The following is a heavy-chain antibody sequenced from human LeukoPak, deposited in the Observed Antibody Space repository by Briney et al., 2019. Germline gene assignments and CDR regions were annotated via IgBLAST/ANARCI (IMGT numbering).Heavy chain of an antibody. J-gene: IGHJ3*02. CDR2: IIPIIGTA. CDR1: GGTFTSYA. D-gene: IGHD5-24*01. CDR3: AKRVEMATTITDAFDI. Sequence: ASVKVSCKASGGTFTSYAISRGRQAPGQGLEWMGGIIPIIGTANYAQKFPGRVTITADRSTSTASMELRSLRLEDTDVSSCAKRVEMATTITDAFDIWGQGTMVTVSS. V-gene: IGHV1-69*06.